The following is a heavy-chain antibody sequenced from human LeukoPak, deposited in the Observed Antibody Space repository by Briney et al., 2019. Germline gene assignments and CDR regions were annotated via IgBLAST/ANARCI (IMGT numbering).Heavy chain of an antibody. V-gene: IGHV1-2*02. Sequence: ASVKVSCKASGYTFTGFYMHWVRQAPGQGLEWMGWIDPNNGGTNYAQKFQGRVTMTRDTSITTAYMELSSLTSDDTAVYYCASSLELLSYFDFWGQGTLVSVSS. CDR1: GYTFTGFY. CDR3: ASSLELLSYFDF. J-gene: IGHJ4*02. CDR2: IDPNNGGT. D-gene: IGHD3-3*01.